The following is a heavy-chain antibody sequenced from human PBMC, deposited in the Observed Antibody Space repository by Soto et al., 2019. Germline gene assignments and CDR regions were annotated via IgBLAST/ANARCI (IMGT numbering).Heavy chain of an antibody. D-gene: IGHD3-10*01. CDR1: GGSISSGDYY. Sequence: QVQLQESGPGLVKPSQTLSLTCTVSGGSISSGDYYWSWIRQPPGKGLEWIGYIYYSGSTYYNPSLKSRVTISVDTSKNQFSLKLSSVTAADTAVYYCARRLRGLIRSYYYYGMDVWGQGTTVTVSS. CDR2: IYYSGST. V-gene: IGHV4-30-4*01. CDR3: ARRLRGLIRSYYYYGMDV. J-gene: IGHJ6*02.